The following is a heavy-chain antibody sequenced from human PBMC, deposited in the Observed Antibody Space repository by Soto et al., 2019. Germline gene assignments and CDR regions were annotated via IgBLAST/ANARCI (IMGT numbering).Heavy chain of an antibody. CDR3: ARAWGTPRDY. CDR1: GYTFTSYY. D-gene: IGHD3-16*01. CDR2: MNPNSGNT. Sequence: SVKGSCNASGYTFTSYYINWVRQATGQGLEWMGWMNPNSGNTGYAQKFQGRVTMTRNTSISTTYMELSSLRSEDTAVYYCARAWGTPRDYWGQGTLVTVSS. J-gene: IGHJ4*02. V-gene: IGHV1-8*01.